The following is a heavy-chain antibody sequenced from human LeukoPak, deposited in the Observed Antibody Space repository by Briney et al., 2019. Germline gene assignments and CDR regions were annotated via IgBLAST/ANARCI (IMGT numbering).Heavy chain of an antibody. CDR3: ARGRGAYCGGDCYSLDAFDI. J-gene: IGHJ3*02. CDR1: GYTFTGYY. Sequence: ASVKVSCKASGYTFTGYYMHWVRQAPGQGLEWMGWINPNSGGTNYAQKFQGRVTMIRDTSISPAYMELSRLRSDDTAVYYCARGRGAYCGGDCYSLDAFDIWGQGTMVTVSS. CDR2: INPNSGGT. V-gene: IGHV1-2*02. D-gene: IGHD2-21*01.